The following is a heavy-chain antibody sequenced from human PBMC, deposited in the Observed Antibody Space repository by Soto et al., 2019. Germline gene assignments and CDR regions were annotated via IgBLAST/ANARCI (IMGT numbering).Heavy chain of an antibody. CDR1: GFTFTSSA. Sequence: QMQLVQSVPEVKKPGTSVKVSCKASGFTFTSSAVQWVRQARGQRLEWIGWIVVGSGNTNYAQKFQERGTITRDMATSTAYMELRSLRSEDTAVYYCAALTDCGGDCYLFDYWGPGTLVTVSS. CDR2: IVVGSGNT. V-gene: IGHV1-58*01. CDR3: AALTDCGGDCYLFDY. D-gene: IGHD2-21*02. J-gene: IGHJ4*02.